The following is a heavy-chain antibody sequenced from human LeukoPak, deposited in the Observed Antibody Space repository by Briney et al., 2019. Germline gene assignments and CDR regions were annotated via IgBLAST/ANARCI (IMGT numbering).Heavy chain of an antibody. J-gene: IGHJ5*02. CDR2: ISFYNGNT. Sequence: ASVKVSCKASGFTFTNYGISWLRQAPGQGLEWVGWISFYNGNTNYAQKFQGRVTMTTDTSTGTAYMELRSLRYDDTAVYYCATNILVRDIINWFDPWGQGTLVTVSS. D-gene: IGHD3-10*01. CDR3: ATNILVRDIINWFDP. CDR1: GFTFTNYG. V-gene: IGHV1-18*01.